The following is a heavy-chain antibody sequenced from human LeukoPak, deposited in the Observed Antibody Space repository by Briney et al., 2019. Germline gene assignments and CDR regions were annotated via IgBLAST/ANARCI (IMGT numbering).Heavy chain of an antibody. J-gene: IGHJ4*02. D-gene: IGHD5-12*01. CDR2: INPNSGGT. CDR3: ARTIRPGGPTVGF. CDR1: GYTFTGHY. V-gene: IGHV1-2*02. Sequence: ASVKVSCKASGYTFTGHYMHWVRQAPGQGLEWMGWINPNSGGTNYAQKFQGRVTMTRDTSISTAYMELSRLRSDDTAVYYCARTIRPGGPTVGFWGQGTLVTVSS.